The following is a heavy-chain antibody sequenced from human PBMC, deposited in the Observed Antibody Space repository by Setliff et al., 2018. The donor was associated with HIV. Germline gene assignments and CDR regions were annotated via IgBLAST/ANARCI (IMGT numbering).Heavy chain of an antibody. CDR1: GYSVSSGYY. Sequence: SETLSLTCIVSGYSVSSGYYWGWIRQPPGKGLQWIGAMYDSETTYYNPPLKSRVTMSVDASRNRFSLKLSSVTAADTAIYYCARHQKVSFMSDHWGQGMLVTVSS. J-gene: IGHJ4*02. CDR3: ARHQKVSFMSDH. D-gene: IGHD3-16*01. CDR2: MYDSETT. V-gene: IGHV4-38-2*02.